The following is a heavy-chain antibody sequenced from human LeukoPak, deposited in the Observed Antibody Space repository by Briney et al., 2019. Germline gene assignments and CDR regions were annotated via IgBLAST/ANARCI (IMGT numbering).Heavy chain of an antibody. V-gene: IGHV3-23*01. CDR1: GFTFSTYA. Sequence: GGSLRLSRAASGFTFSTYAMTWVRQAPGKGLEWVSAISGSGSNTYYADSVKGRFTMSRDNSKNTLYLQMNSLRAEDTAVYYCARGRYWTPIWGQGTMVTVSS. CDR3: ARGRYWTPI. CDR2: ISGSGSNT. J-gene: IGHJ3*02. D-gene: IGHD1-1*01.